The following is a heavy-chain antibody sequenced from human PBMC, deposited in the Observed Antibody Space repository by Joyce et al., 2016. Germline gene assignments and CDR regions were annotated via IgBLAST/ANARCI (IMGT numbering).Heavy chain of an antibody. V-gene: IGHV3-21*01. J-gene: IGHJ6*02. Sequence: QLVESGGGVVKPGGSLRLSCEASGSTFSSSSMRWFRQAAGKGLEWVAAISGTSYYIFHAETVRGRFTVSRDNAKKTLYLQMNSLRAEDSAVFYCARGGISYYYAMDVWGQGTTVTVSS. CDR2: ISGTSYYI. D-gene: IGHD3-16*01. CDR1: GSTFSSSS. CDR3: ARGGISYYYAMDV.